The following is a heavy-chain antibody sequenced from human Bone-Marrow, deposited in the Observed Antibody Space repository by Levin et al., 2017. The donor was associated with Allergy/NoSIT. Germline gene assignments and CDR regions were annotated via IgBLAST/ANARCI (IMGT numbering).Heavy chain of an antibody. J-gene: IGHJ4*02. Sequence: SQTLSLTCSVSGGSISSSTYSWGWIRQPPGKGLEWIGNVYYTGSTHSNPSLKSRVTISADTSKNQFSLKLASVTAADTAVYYCARAPYYGPARPYQSDYWGQGTLVTVSS. CDR1: GGSISSSTYS. CDR3: ARAPYYGPARPYQSDY. D-gene: IGHD3-10*01. V-gene: IGHV4-39*01. CDR2: VYYTGST.